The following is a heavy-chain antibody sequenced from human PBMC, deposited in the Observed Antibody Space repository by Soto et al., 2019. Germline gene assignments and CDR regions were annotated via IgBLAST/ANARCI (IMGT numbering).Heavy chain of an antibody. Sequence: AXSVKVSCQASGYAFTSYAGHWVRQAPGQRLECMGWINSCNGNTKYSQKFQGRVTITRDTSASTAYMELSSLRSEDTAVYYCARAYYYGSGSYYNGAAFDIWGQGTMVTVSS. J-gene: IGHJ3*02. D-gene: IGHD3-10*01. CDR2: INSCNGNT. CDR1: GYAFTSYA. CDR3: ARAYYYGSGSYYNGAAFDI. V-gene: IGHV1-3*01.